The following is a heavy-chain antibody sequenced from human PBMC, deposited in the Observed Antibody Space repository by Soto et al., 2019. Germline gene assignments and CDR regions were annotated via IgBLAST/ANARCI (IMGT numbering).Heavy chain of an antibody. Sequence: ALTCTVSGGSISGYFWTWIRQPPGKGLEWIGYIYYGGNTNYNPSLKSRVAISLDTSKNHFSLKLNSVTAADTAVYYCARSSSGYRFDPWGQGTLVTVYS. CDR2: IYYGGNT. J-gene: IGHJ5*02. V-gene: IGHV4-59*01. CDR1: GGSISGYF. D-gene: IGHD6-25*01. CDR3: ARSSSGYRFDP.